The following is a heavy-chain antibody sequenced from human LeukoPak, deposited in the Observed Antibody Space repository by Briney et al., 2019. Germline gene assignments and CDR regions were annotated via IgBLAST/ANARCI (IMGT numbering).Heavy chain of an antibody. D-gene: IGHD3-10*01. CDR3: SRGLYYHGSGTYRPYSFDH. Sequence: SETLSLTCTVSGGSIVNSISYWAWTRQPPGKGLEWIGSIYYSGTTYYKPSLKSRGTISVDTSKNQFSLKLRSVTAPDTAVYYCSRGLYYHGSGTYRPYSFDHWGQGTLVTVSS. J-gene: IGHJ4*02. CDR1: GGSIVNSISY. V-gene: IGHV4-39*07. CDR2: IYYSGTT.